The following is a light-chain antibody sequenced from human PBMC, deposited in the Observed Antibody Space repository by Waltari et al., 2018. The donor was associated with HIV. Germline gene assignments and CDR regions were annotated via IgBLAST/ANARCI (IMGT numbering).Light chain of an antibody. V-gene: IGLV3-25*03. CDR1: ALPKQY. Sequence: SYELTQPPSVSVSPGQTARITCSGDALPKQYAFWYPQKAGQAPVVVVSKDSERPSGVPVRFPGSSSGRTVTLTISGVQAEDEADYYRQSSDIRRVFGGGTKLTVL. CDR2: KDS. J-gene: IGLJ3*02. CDR3: QSSDIRRV.